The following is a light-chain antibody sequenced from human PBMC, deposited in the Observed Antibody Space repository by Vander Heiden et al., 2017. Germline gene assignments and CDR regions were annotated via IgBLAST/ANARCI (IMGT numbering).Light chain of an antibody. V-gene: IGKV2-28*01. CDR1: QSLLHSNGYNY. CDR2: LGS. CDR3: MQALQTWT. J-gene: IGKJ1*01. Sequence: DIVITQSPLSRPVTPGEPASISCRSSQSLLHSNGYNYLDWYLQKPGQSPQLLIYLGSNRASGVPDRFSGSGSGKDFTLKISRVEAEDVGVYYCMQALQTWTFGQGTKVEIK.